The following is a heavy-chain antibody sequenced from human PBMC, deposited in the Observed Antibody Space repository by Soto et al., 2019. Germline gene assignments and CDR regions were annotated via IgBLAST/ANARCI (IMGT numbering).Heavy chain of an antibody. D-gene: IGHD5-12*01. CDR2: IYYSGST. CDR1: GGSISSGGYY. V-gene: IGHV4-31*03. CDR3: GRENRGGLVATFPRGIDY. Sequence: QVQLQESGPGLVKPSQTLSLTCTVSGGSISSGGYYWSWIRQHPGKGLEWIGYIYYSGSTYYNPSLKSRVTISVDTSKNQFTMKLSYVTAAATAVYYCGRENRGGLVATFPRGIDYWGQGTLVTVSS. J-gene: IGHJ4*02.